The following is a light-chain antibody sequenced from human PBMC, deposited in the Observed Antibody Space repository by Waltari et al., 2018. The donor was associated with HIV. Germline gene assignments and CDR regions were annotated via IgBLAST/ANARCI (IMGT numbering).Light chain of an antibody. Sequence: QSALTQPASLSGSPGQSITIPCTGTSSDVGAYYSVSWYQSHPDQAPKLIVYDVTTRPAGVSDRFACAKSGNTASLTISGLQAEDEADYFCCSFTSTSTLHWVFGGGTKLTVL. J-gene: IGLJ3*02. CDR3: CSFTSTSTLHWV. CDR2: DVT. CDR1: SSDVGAYYS. V-gene: IGLV2-14*01.